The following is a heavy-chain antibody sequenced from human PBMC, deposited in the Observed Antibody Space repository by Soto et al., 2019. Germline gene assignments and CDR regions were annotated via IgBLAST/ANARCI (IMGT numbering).Heavy chain of an antibody. CDR2: MSPGNSDI. CDR3: ARQGRTSASSDF. J-gene: IGHJ4*02. CDR1: GYTFNTYW. V-gene: IGHV5-51*01. Sequence: GESLKISWRGFGYTFNTYWIALVRQIPGKGLEWMGVMSPGNSDIRYSPAFQGQVSISADTSISTAYLQWSSLKTSDSGMYYCARQGRTSASSDFWGQGTLVTVSS. D-gene: IGHD2-21*01.